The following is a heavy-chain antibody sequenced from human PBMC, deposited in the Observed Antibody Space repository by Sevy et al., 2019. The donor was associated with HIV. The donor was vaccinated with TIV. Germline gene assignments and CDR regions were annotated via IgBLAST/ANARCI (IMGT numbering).Heavy chain of an antibody. D-gene: IGHD4-17*01. CDR1: GFTFSSYE. V-gene: IGHV3-48*03. J-gene: IGHJ4*02. CDR2: ISNSGSNI. CDR3: ARDLPPSATTVAHFDY. Sequence: GGSLRLSCTASGFTFSSYEMNWVRQAPGNGLEWVSYISNSGSNIYYSDSVKGRFTISRDNAKNSLYLQMNSLRAEDTAVYYCARDLPPSATTVAHFDYWGRGTLVTVSS.